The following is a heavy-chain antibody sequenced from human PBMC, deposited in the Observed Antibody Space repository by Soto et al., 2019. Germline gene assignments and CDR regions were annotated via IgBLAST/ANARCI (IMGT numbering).Heavy chain of an antibody. CDR3: VKQAHGLDGVAFDY. CDR2: VSTSGRST. D-gene: IGHD2-15*01. Sequence: GGSLRLSCSASGFIFSESTIYWVRQVPGKGLEAISAVSTSGRSTYYADSVKDRFTISRDNSRNTLFLQMGSLRPEDTAIYYCVKQAHGLDGVAFDYWGQGTQVTVSS. CDR1: GFIFSEST. V-gene: IGHV3-64D*06. J-gene: IGHJ4*02.